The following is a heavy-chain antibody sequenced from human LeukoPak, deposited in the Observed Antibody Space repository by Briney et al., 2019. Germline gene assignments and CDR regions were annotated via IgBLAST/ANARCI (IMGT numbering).Heavy chain of an antibody. CDR3: AKDGSIAAAGYYYGMDV. CDR1: GFTFSSYA. J-gene: IGHJ6*02. V-gene: IGHV3-23*01. D-gene: IGHD6-13*01. Sequence: GGSLRLSCAASGFTFSSYAMSWVRQAPGKGLEWVSAISGSGGSTYYADSVKGQCTISRDNSKNTLYLQMNSLRAEDTAVYYCAKDGSIAAAGYYYGMDVWGQGTTVTVSS. CDR2: ISGSGGST.